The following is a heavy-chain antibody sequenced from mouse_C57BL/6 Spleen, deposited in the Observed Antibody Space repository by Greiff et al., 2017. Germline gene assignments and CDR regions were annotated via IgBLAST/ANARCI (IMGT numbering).Heavy chain of an antibody. V-gene: IGHV14-1*01. J-gene: IGHJ4*01. Sequence: VQLQQSGAELVRPGASVKLSCTASGFNIKDYYMHWVKQRPEQGLEWIGRIDPEDGDTEYAQKFQGKATMTADTSSNTAYLQLSSLTSEDTAVYYCTHYGNPLAMDYWGQGTSVTVSS. CDR2: IDPEDGDT. CDR1: GFNIKDYY. D-gene: IGHD2-1*01. CDR3: THYGNPLAMDY.